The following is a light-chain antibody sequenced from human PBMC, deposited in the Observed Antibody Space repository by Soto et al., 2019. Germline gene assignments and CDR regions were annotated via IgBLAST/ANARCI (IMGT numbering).Light chain of an antibody. J-gene: IGKJ1*01. V-gene: IGKV1-5*01. CDR1: QSISNW. CDR3: QQYNSYS. CDR2: HAS. Sequence: DIHRTQSPSTVSSSVRDRVTITCRASQSISNWLACYQQKPGTAPKVLIYHASNLQSGVPSRFSGSGSGTEFTLTISSLQPDDFATYYCQQYNSYSFGQGTKLDIK.